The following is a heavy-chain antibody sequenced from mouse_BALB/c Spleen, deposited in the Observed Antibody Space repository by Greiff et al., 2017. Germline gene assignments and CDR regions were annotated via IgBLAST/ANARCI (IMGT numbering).Heavy chain of an antibody. J-gene: IGHJ4*01. V-gene: IGHV2-9*02. CDR1: GFSLTSYG. CDR2: IWAGGST. D-gene: IGHD2-1*01. CDR3: ARDYGKRSYAMDY. Sequence: QVQLKESGPGLVAPSQSLSITCTVSGFSLTSYGVHWVRQPPGKGLEWLGVIWAGGSTNYNSAIMSRLSISKDNSKSQVFLKMNSLQTDDTAMYYCARDYGKRSYAMDYWGQGTSVTVSS.